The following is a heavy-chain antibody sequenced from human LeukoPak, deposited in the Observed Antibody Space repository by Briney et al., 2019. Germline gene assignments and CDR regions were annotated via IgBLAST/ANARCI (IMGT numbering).Heavy chain of an antibody. CDR3: ARDLEDVLIAAAGNWFDP. V-gene: IGHV1-18*01. CDR1: GYTFTSYG. Sequence: ASVKVSCKASGYTFTSYGISWVRQAPGQGLEWMGWISAYNGNTNYAQKLQGRVTMTTDTSTSTAYMELRSLRSDDTAVYYCARDLEDVLIAAAGNWFDPWGQGTLVTVSS. D-gene: IGHD6-13*01. CDR2: ISAYNGNT. J-gene: IGHJ5*02.